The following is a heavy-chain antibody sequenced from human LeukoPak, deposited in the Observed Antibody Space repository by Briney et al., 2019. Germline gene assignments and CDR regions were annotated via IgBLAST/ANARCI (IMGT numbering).Heavy chain of an antibody. J-gene: IGHJ4*02. CDR1: GYTFTGYY. V-gene: IGHV1-2*02. CDR2: IKTNSGGA. D-gene: IGHD1-1*01. Sequence: ASVKVSCKASGYTFTGYYMHWVRQAPGQGLEWMGWIKTNSGGANYAQKFQGRVTTTEDTSTDTAYMELSSLRSDDTAVYYCATGVRMDNWDDEYLGFPTYFDFWGQGTLVTVSS. CDR3: ATGVRMDNWDDEYLGFPTYFDF.